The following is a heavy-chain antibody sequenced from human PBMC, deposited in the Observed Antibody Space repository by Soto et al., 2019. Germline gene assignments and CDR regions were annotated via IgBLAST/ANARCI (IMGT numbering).Heavy chain of an antibody. D-gene: IGHD4-17*01. CDR3: ARHVPHDYCDDYHAFHI. V-gene: IGHV5-10-1*01. CDR2: IDPSHSYT. CDR1: GYSFTSYW. Sequence: VQLVQSGAEVKQPGESLRISCKGSGYSFTSYWISCVRQMPGKGLEWMGRIDPSHSYTTYSPSFQGHVTISADKSISTAYLQWSSLKASDTAVYYGARHVPHDYCDDYHAFHIWGQGTRVTVSS. J-gene: IGHJ3*02.